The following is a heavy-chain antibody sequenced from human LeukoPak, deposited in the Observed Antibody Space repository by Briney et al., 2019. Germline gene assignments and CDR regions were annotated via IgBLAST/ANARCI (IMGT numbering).Heavy chain of an antibody. D-gene: IGHD2-15*01. CDR1: GFTFSSYS. V-gene: IGHV3-21*01. CDR2: ISSSSSYI. J-gene: IGHJ5*02. CDR3: ARTPRGYRRPNWFDP. Sequence: GGSLRLSCAASGFTFSSYSMNWVRQAPGKGLEWVSSISSSSSYIYYADSVKGRFTISRDNAKNSPYLQMNSLRAEDTAVYYCARTPRGYRRPNWFDPWGQGTLVTVSS.